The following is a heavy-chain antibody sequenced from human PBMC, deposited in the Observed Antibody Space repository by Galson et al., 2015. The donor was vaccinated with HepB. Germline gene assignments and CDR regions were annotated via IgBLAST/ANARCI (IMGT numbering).Heavy chain of an antibody. CDR1: GFTFSSYW. Sequence: SLRLSCAVSGFTFSSYWMSWVRQVPGKGLEWVANIKHDGSEKYYVDSVKGRFTISRDNAKNSLYLQMNSLRAEDTAVYYCARDMYSSEFYSDYWGQGTLVTVSS. CDR3: ARDMYSSEFYSDY. D-gene: IGHD3-22*01. CDR2: IKHDGSEK. J-gene: IGHJ4*02. V-gene: IGHV3-7*03.